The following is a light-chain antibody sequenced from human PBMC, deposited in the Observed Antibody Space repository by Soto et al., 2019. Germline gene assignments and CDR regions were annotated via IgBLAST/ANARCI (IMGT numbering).Light chain of an antibody. CDR3: QQSYTSPYT. Sequence: DIQMTQSPSSLSASVGDRVTITCRASQTISTHLHWYQHKPGKAPNLLIYGASSLQTGVPSRFSGSGSGTDFTLSFNSLQPEDFATYYCQQSYTSPYTFGQGTELEI. V-gene: IGKV1-39*01. CDR1: QTISTH. J-gene: IGKJ2*01. CDR2: GAS.